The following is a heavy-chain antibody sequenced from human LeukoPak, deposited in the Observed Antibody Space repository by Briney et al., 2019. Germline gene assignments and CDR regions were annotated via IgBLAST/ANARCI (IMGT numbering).Heavy chain of an antibody. CDR3: ARRGHSASPYYFDY. V-gene: IGHV4-59*01. CDR2: IYYSGST. CDR1: GGSISSYY. Sequence: SETLSLTCTVSGGSISSYYWSWIRQPPGKGLEWIGYIYYSGSTNYNPSLKSRVTISVDTSKNQFSLKLSSVTAADTAVYYCARRGHSASPYYFDYWGQGTLVTVSS. J-gene: IGHJ4*02. D-gene: IGHD5-18*01.